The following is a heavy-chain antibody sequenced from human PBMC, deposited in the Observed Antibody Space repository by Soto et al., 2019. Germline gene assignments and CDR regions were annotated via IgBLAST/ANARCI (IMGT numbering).Heavy chain of an antibody. CDR2: ISGSGGVT. Sequence: GGSLRLSCAASGLTFSNYGMSWVRQAPGKGLEWVSVISGSGGVTYYADSVKGRFTISRDNSKNTLYLQMNSLRAEDTAVYYCARVIMDVWGQGTTVTVSS. CDR1: GLTFSNYG. J-gene: IGHJ6*02. V-gene: IGHV3-23*01. CDR3: ARVIMDV.